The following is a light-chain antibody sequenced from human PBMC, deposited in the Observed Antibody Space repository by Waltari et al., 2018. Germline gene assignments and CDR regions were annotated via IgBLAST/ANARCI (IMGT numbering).Light chain of an antibody. V-gene: IGLV1-44*01. J-gene: IGLJ2*01. CDR1: GSNIGSNA. Sequence: QSVLTQPPSTSGTPGQTVTISCSGSGSNIGSNAVNWYQQVPGTAPKLLIYSNNQRPSGVPDRFSGSKSATSASLAISGLQSEDEADYYCTAWGESLVGRLFGGGTKLTVL. CDR2: SNN. CDR3: TAWGESLVGRL.